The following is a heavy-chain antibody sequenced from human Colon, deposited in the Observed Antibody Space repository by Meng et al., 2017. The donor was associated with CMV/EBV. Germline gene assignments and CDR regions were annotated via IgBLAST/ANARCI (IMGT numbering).Heavy chain of an antibody. J-gene: IGHJ1*01. Sequence: ASGTTFTCRYLHWVRPAPGQALEWMGWITPFSGNTNYAQKFQARVTITWDRSMSTAYMELSSLRSEDTAMFYCFGYNYGSGAEYFHHWGQGTLVTVSS. CDR2: ITPFSGNT. CDR3: FGYNYGSGAEYFHH. CDR1: GTTFTCRY. V-gene: IGHV1-45*02. D-gene: IGHD5-18*01.